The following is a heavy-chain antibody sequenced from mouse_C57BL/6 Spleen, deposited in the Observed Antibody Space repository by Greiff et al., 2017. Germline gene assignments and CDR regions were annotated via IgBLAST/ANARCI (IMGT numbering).Heavy chain of an antibody. Sequence: VQLQQSGAELAKPGASVKLSCKASGYTFTSYWMHWVKQRPGQGLEWIGYINPSSGYTKYNQKFKDEATLTAEKYSSTAYMQLSSLTYEDSAVYYCARRDYGLDYWGQGTTLTVSS. D-gene: IGHD2-4*01. V-gene: IGHV1-7*01. J-gene: IGHJ2*01. CDR3: ARRDYGLDY. CDR2: INPSSGYT. CDR1: GYTFTSYW.